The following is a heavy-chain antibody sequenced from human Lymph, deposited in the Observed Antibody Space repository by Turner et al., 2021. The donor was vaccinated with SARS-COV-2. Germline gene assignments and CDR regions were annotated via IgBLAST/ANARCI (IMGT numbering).Heavy chain of an antibody. CDR3: ARGRYSGGGMDV. CDR2: INPNSGNT. J-gene: IGHJ6*02. V-gene: IGHV1-8*02. CDR1: GYTFTSYD. D-gene: IGHD1-26*01. Sequence: QVQLVQSEAEVKKPGASVKVSCKAPGYTFTSYDINWLRQATGQGLEWMGWINPNSGNTGYAQKFQGRGTMTRNTSISTPYMELSCLSSEDSSVDYCARGRYSGGGMDVWGQGTTVTVSS.